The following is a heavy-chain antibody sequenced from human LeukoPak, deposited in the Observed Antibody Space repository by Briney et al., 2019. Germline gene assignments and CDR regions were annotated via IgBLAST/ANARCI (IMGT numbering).Heavy chain of an antibody. J-gene: IGHJ4*02. CDR2: SSGSGGST. CDR3: AKNKDSSGYYDTIDY. D-gene: IGHD3-22*01. CDR1: GFTFSSYA. Sequence: GGSLRLSCAASGFTFSSYAMSWVRQAPGKGLEWVSASSGSGGSTYYADSVKGRFTISRDNSKNTLYLQMNSLRAEDTAVYYCAKNKDSSGYYDTIDYWGQGTLVTVSS. V-gene: IGHV3-23*01.